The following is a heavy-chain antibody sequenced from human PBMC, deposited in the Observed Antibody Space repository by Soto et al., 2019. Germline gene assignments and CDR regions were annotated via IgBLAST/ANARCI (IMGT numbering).Heavy chain of an antibody. CDR1: GYTFTSYG. D-gene: IGHD6-13*01. CDR2: ISAYNGNT. Sequence: ASVKVSCKASGYTFTSYGISWVRQAPGQGLEWMGWISAYNGNTNYAQKLQGRVTMTTDTSTSTAYMELRSLRSDDTAVYYCATLIAAAGTFDYWGQGTLVTVYS. J-gene: IGHJ4*02. CDR3: ATLIAAAGTFDY. V-gene: IGHV1-18*04.